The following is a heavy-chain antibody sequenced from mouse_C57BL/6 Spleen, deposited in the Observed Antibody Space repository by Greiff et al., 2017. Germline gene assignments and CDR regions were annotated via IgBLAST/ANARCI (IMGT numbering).Heavy chain of an antibody. Sequence: EVQGVESGGDLVKPGGSLKLSCAASGFTFSSYGMSWVRQTPDKRLEWVATISSGGSYTYYPDSVKGRFTISRDNAKNTLYLQMSSLKSEDTAMYYCARQGDYDGSYWYFDVWGTGTTVTVSS. CDR2: ISSGGSYT. D-gene: IGHD2-4*01. J-gene: IGHJ1*03. V-gene: IGHV5-6*01. CDR1: GFTFSSYG. CDR3: ARQGDYDGSYWYFDV.